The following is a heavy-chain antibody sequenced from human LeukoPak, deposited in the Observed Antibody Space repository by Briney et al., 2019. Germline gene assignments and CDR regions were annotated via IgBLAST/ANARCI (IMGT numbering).Heavy chain of an antibody. CDR1: GYTFTSYD. J-gene: IGHJ4*02. D-gene: IGHD2-21*02. CDR2: MNPNSGNT. CDR3: ARGGNELTAHLLVY. Sequence: ASVKVSCKASGYTFTSYDINWVRQATGQGLEWMGWMNPNSGNTGYAQKFQGRVTITRNTSISTAYMELSSLRSEDTAVYYCARGGNELTAHLLVYWGQGTLVTVSS. V-gene: IGHV1-8*01.